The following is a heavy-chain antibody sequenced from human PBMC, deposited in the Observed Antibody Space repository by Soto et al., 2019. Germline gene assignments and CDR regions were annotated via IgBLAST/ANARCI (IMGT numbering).Heavy chain of an antibody. D-gene: IGHD1-26*01. CDR3: AREEEGVGAPTGSYYYGMDV. J-gene: IGHJ6*02. CDR2: ISYDGSNK. CDR1: GFTFSSYA. V-gene: IGHV3-30-3*01. Sequence: LRLSCAASGFTFSSYAMHCVRQAPGKGLEWVAVISYDGSNKYYADSVKGRFTISRDNSRNTLYLQMNSLRAEDTAVYYCAREEEGVGAPTGSYYYGMDVWGQGTTVTVSS.